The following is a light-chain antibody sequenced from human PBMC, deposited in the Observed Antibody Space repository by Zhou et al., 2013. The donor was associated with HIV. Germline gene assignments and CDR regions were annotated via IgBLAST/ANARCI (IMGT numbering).Light chain of an antibody. CDR3: LQHNSTRT. V-gene: IGKV1-17*01. Sequence: DIQMTQSPSSLSASVGDRVTITCQASQDISNYLNWYQQKPGKAPKRLIYAASSLQSGVPSRFSGSGSGTEFTLTISSLQPEDFATYYCLQHNSTRTFGQGTKVEIK. CDR1: QDISNY. J-gene: IGKJ1*01. CDR2: AAS.